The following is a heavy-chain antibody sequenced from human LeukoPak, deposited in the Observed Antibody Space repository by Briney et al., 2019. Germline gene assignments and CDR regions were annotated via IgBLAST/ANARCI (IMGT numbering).Heavy chain of an antibody. D-gene: IGHD2-15*01. CDR2: TYYRSKWYD. Sequence: SRTLSLTCAISGDSVSSNSSAWNWIRQSPSRGLEWLGRTYYRSKWYDDYALSVRSRLTINADTSKNQFSLHLNSVTPEDTAVYYCARGDCSGRICNRDSAFDIWGQGTMATVSS. CDR1: GDSVSSNSSA. V-gene: IGHV6-1*01. J-gene: IGHJ3*02. CDR3: ARGDCSGRICNRDSAFDI.